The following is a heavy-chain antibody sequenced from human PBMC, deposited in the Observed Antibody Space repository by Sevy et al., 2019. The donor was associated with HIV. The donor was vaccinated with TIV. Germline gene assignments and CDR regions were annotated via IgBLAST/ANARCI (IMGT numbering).Heavy chain of an antibody. CDR1: GFTFSSYE. D-gene: IGHD3-22*01. J-gene: IGHJ6*02. CDR3: AIDLPGDSRMDV. V-gene: IGHV3-48*03. CDR2: ISSSGSPI. Sequence: GGSLRLSCAASGFTFSSYEMNWVHQAPGKGLEWVSYISSSGSPIYYADSVKGRFTISRDNAKNSLYLQMNSLRAEDTGVYYCAIDLPGDSRMDVWGQGTTVTVSS.